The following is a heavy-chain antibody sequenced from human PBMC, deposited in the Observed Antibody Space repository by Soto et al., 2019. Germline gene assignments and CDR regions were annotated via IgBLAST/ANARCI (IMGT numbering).Heavy chain of an antibody. CDR3: AKRSSSSTLDY. Sequence: EVRLLESGGGLVQPGESLRLSCAASGFTFSSYAMSWVRQAPGKGLEWVSVISGSDDSTYYADSVKGRFTISRDNSKNTLYLQMNSLRAEDTAVYYCAKRSSSSTLDYWGQGTLVTVSS. CDR2: ISGSDDST. J-gene: IGHJ4*02. V-gene: IGHV3-23*01. CDR1: GFTFSSYA. D-gene: IGHD6-6*01.